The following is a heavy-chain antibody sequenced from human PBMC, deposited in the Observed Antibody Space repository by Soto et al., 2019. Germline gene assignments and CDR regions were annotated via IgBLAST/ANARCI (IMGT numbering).Heavy chain of an antibody. V-gene: IGHV3-30-3*01. Sequence: QVQLVESGGGVVQPGRSLRLSWAASGFTFSSYAMHWVRQAPGKGLEWVAVISYDGSNKYYADSVKGRFTISRDSSKNTLYVQMNSLRAEDTAVYYCARADYGGDYFDYWGQGTLVTVSS. D-gene: IGHD4-17*01. CDR3: ARADYGGDYFDY. CDR2: ISYDGSNK. J-gene: IGHJ4*02. CDR1: GFTFSSYA.